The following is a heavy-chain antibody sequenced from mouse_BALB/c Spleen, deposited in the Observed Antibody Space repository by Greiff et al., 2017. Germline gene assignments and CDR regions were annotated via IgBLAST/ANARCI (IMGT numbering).Heavy chain of an antibody. V-gene: IGHV1-14*01. J-gene: IGHJ4*01. D-gene: IGHD1-1*01. CDR1: GYTFTSYV. Sequence: VQLKQSGPELVKPGASVKMSCKASGYTFTSYVMHWVKQKPGQGLEWIGYINPYNDGTKYNEKFKGKATLTSDKSSSTAYMELSSLTSEDSAVYYCARYYCGSSYNAMDYWGQGTSVTVSS. CDR2: INPYNDGT. CDR3: ARYYCGSSYNAMDY.